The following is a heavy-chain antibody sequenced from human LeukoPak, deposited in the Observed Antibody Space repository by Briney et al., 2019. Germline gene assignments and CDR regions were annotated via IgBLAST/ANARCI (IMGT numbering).Heavy chain of an antibody. D-gene: IGHD3-22*01. J-gene: IGHJ1*01. CDR2: ISYDGSNK. CDR1: GFTFSSYG. CDR3: AKDPALRNYYDSLVASRRPGTQPEQDTEYFQH. Sequence: PGGSLRLSCAASGFTFSSYGMHWVRQAPGKGLEWVAVISYDGSNKYYADSVKGRFTISRDNSKNTLYLQMNSLRAEDTAVYYCAKDPALRNYYDSLVASRRPGTQPEQDTEYFQHWGQGTLVTVSS. V-gene: IGHV3-30*18.